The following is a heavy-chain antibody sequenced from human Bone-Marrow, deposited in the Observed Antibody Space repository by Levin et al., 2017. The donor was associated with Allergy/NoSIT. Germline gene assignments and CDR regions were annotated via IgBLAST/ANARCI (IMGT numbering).Heavy chain of an antibody. CDR3: GRDLSHNYAIDY. D-gene: IGHD4-11*01. J-gene: IGHJ4*02. V-gene: IGHV3-30-3*01. CDR1: EFTFSSHA. Sequence: GESLKISCAASEFTFSSHAMHWVRQAPGKGLDWVSFISYDASVKYYADSVKGRFTISRDNSKDTLYLQMNSLRVEDTAVYYCGRDLSHNYAIDYWGQGTLVAVSS. CDR2: ISYDASVK.